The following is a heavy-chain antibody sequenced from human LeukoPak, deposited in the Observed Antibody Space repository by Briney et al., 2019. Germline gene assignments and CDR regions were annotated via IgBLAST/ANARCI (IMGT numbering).Heavy chain of an antibody. CDR1: GVSISSSNSY. J-gene: IGHJ6*03. D-gene: IGHD4-11*01. CDR3: ASVRPTVTTLRRYYYYYYMDV. V-gene: IGHV4-39*01. Sequence: SETLSLTCTVSGVSISSSNSYWGWIRQPPGKGLEWIGSIYYSENTYYNASLKSQFSISIDTSKNQFSLKLSSVTAADTAVYYCASVRPTVTTLRRYYYYYYMDVWGKGTTVTVSS. CDR2: IYYSENT.